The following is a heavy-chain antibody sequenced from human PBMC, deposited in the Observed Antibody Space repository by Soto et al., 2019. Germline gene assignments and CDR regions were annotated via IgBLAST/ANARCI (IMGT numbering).Heavy chain of an antibody. J-gene: IGHJ5*02. CDR3: AREVSYYYGSGSHIVRGIKNWFDP. CDR2: IYSGGST. Sequence: GGSLRLSCAASGFTVSSNYMSWVRQAPGKGLEWVSVIYSGGSTYYADSVKGRFTISRDNSKNTLYLQMNSLRAEDTAVYYCAREVSYYYGSGSHIVRGIKNWFDPWGQGTLVTVSS. CDR1: GFTVSSNY. V-gene: IGHV3-66*01. D-gene: IGHD3-10*01.